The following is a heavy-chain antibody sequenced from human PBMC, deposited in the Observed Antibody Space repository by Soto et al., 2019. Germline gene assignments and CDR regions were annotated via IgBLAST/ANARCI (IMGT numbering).Heavy chain of an antibody. D-gene: IGHD2-15*01. Sequence: PSETLSLTCAVFGGSLSDYYWTWIRQPPEKGLEWIGDINHSGSTYFNPSLKSRVTISVDTSKNQFSLKLSSVTAADTAVYYCARGGSVDYWGQGTLVTVSS. J-gene: IGHJ4*02. CDR3: ARGGSVDY. CDR1: GGSLSDYY. CDR2: INHSGST. V-gene: IGHV4-34*01.